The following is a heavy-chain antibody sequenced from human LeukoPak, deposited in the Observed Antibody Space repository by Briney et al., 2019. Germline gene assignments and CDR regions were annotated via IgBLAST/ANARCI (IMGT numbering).Heavy chain of an antibody. J-gene: IGHJ4*02. D-gene: IGHD1-26*01. Sequence: GGSLRLSCAASGFTFSSYGMHWVRQAPGKGLEWVAVISYDGGSIYYADSVKGRFTISRDDSKNTLFLQKNSLSAEDTAVYYCAKQEIGTTWSVGYWGQGTLVTVSS. CDR2: ISYDGGSI. V-gene: IGHV3-30*18. CDR3: AKQEIGTTWSVGY. CDR1: GFTFSSYG.